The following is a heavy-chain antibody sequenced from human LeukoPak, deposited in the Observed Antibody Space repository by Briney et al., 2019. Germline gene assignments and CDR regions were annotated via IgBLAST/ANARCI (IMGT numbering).Heavy chain of an antibody. CDR1: GGSISSGGYY. CDR3: ARVGVTTVTTSWDY. J-gene: IGHJ4*02. V-gene: IGHV4-31*03. CDR2: IYYSGST. D-gene: IGHD4-17*01. Sequence: SETLSLTCTVSGGSISSGGYYWSWIRQPPGKGLEWIGYIYYSGSTYYNPSLKSRVTISVDTSKNQFSLKLSSVTAADTAVYYCARVGVTTVTTSWDYWGQGTLVTVSS.